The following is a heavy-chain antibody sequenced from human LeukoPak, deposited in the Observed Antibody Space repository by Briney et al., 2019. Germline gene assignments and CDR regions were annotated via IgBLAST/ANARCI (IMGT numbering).Heavy chain of an antibody. D-gene: IGHD2-2*01. CDR3: ARVSTKGYCSSTSYYGGVGWFDP. CDR1: GYTFTGYY. Sequence: ASVKVSCKASGYTFTGYYMHWVRQAPGQGLEWMGWINPNSGGTNYAQKFQGWVTMTRDTSISTAYMELSRLRSDDTAVYYCARVSTKGYCSSTSYYGGVGWFDPWGQGTLVTVSS. J-gene: IGHJ5*02. CDR2: INPNSGGT. V-gene: IGHV1-2*04.